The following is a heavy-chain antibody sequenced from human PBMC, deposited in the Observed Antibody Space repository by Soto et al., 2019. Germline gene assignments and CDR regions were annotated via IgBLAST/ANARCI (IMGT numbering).Heavy chain of an antibody. V-gene: IGHV4-59*01. J-gene: IGHJ4*02. Sequence: PSETLSLTCPVSGCSITSFYWSWIRQTPGKGLEWIGHISYTGSTNYNPSLKSRVTIAVDTSKNQFSLNLTSVTAADTAVYYCAREGNGWYYSDYWGQGALVTVSS. D-gene: IGHD6-19*01. CDR3: AREGNGWYYSDY. CDR1: GCSITSFY. CDR2: ISYTGST.